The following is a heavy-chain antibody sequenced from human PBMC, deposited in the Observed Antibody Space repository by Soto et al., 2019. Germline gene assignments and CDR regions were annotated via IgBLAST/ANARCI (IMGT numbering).Heavy chain of an antibody. J-gene: IGHJ4*02. D-gene: IGHD1-1*01. CDR1: GFSLTTTAVA. V-gene: IGHV2-5*01. Sequence: QITLKESGPTLVKPTQTLTLTCTFSGFSLTTTAVAVGWIRQPPGKALEWLAIIYGSDDKFYSPSLKSGLTXTXXPPTNQVVLTMTNMDPVDTATYYCARRYDPYYFDYWGQGTLVTVSS. CDR2: IYGSDDK. CDR3: ARRYDPYYFDY.